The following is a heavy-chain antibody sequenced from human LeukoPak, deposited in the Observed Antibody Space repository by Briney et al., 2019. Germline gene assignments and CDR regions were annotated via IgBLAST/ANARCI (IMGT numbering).Heavy chain of an antibody. CDR1: GYTFTGYY. Sequence: ASVKVSCKASGYTFTGYYMHWVRQAPGQGPEWMGWINPNSGGTNYAQKFQGRVTMTRDTSISTAYMELSRLRSDDTAVYYCARDLFYYYDSSGYYDVDYWGQGTLVTVSS. D-gene: IGHD3-22*01. J-gene: IGHJ4*02. CDR3: ARDLFYYYDSSGYYDVDY. V-gene: IGHV1-2*02. CDR2: INPNSGGT.